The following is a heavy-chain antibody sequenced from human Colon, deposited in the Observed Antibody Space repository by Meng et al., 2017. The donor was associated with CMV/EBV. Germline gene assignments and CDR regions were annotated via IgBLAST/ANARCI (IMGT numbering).Heavy chain of an antibody. D-gene: IGHD1-26*01. V-gene: IGHV4-59*01. J-gene: IGHJ6*02. CDR1: GGSITYYY. CDR2: IYNRGTT. Sequence: SETLSLTCTVSGGSITYYYWSWIRQPPGKGLEWIGYIYNRGTTDYNPSLKSRVTISVDTSKNQFSLKLRSVTAADTAVYYCARTTADGMDVWGQGTTVTVSS. CDR3: ARTTADGMDV.